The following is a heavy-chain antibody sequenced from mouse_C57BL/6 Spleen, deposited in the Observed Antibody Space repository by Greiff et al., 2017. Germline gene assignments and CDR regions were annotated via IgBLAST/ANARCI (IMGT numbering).Heavy chain of an antibody. CDR2: ISSSGSP. V-gene: IGHV3-4*01. J-gene: IGHJ1*03. CDR3: AKRYGSSYGDWYFDV. D-gene: IGHD1-1*01. Sequence: VQLKQSGPALVKPSQTVSLTCTVTGYSITNGNHWWNWIRQVTGSKLEWIGDISSSGSPDSNPSPKSRISITRDTSKNQLFLQLNSVTTEDIATYYCAKRYGSSYGDWYFDVWGTGTTVTVSS. CDR1: GYSITNGNHW.